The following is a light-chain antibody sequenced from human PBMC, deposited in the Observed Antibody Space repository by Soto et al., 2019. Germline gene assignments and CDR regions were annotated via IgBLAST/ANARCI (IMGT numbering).Light chain of an antibody. CDR3: QQYDDLPLT. V-gene: IGKV1-33*01. CDR2: DAY. Sequence: DIQMTQSPSALSASLGDRVTITCQASHDIGNYLNWYQQKPGTAPALLIYDAYTLESGVPSRFSGSGFGTDFSLTINSLQPEDIATYYCQQYDDLPLTFGGGTKLDIK. J-gene: IGKJ4*01. CDR1: HDIGNY.